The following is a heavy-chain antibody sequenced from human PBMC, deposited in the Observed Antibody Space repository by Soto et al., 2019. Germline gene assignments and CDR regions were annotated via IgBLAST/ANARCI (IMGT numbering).Heavy chain of an antibody. CDR3: ARQGGYYDSIYYYYYCMDD. J-gene: IGHJ6*02. CDR1: GYSFPIYC. D-gene: IGHD3-22*01. Sequence: GEALKISCKGSGYSFPIYCIEWVPPVPGKGMELIAINYPVESDTLYSASFQGQVAISADKSISTAYLQWSSLKASDTAMYYCARQGGYYDSIYYYYYCMDDWGQGTMVTVSS. CDR2: NYPVESDT. V-gene: IGHV5-51*01.